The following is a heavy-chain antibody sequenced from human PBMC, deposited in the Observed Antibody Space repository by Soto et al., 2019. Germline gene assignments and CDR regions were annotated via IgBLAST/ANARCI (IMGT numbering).Heavy chain of an antibody. CDR3: ARASPYYYDSSGYYQYYYYYYGMDV. D-gene: IGHD3-22*01. J-gene: IGHJ6*02. CDR1: GFTFSSYG. V-gene: IGHV3-30*03. CDR2: ISYDGSNK. Sequence: LGLSCAASGFTFSSYGMHWVRQAPGKGLEWVAVISYDGSNKYYADSVKGRFTISRDNSKNTLYLQMNSLRAEDTAVYYCARASPYYYDSSGYYQYYYYYYGMDVWGQGTTVTVSS.